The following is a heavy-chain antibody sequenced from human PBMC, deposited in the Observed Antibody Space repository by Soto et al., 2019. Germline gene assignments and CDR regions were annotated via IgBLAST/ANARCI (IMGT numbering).Heavy chain of an antibody. CDR1: GGTFSSYA. CDR2: LIPIFGTA. D-gene: IGHD3-10*01. Sequence: QVQLVQSGAEVKKPGSSVKVSCKASGGTFSSYAISWVRQAPGQGLEWMGGLIPIFGTANYAQKFQGRVTITADESTSTAYIELSSLRSEDTAVYYCARDGRFGELSGGSFDYWGQGTLVTVSS. CDR3: ARDGRFGELSGGSFDY. J-gene: IGHJ4*02. V-gene: IGHV1-69*12.